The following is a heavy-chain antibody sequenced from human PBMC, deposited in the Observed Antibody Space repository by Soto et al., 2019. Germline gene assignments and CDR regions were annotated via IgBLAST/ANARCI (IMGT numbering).Heavy chain of an antibody. CDR3: AKDMGWELLPTGGGMDV. CDR2: ISWNSGSI. V-gene: IGHV3-9*01. CDR1: GFTFDDYA. Sequence: EVQLVESGGGLVQPGRSLRLSCAASGFTFDDYAMHWVRQAPGKGLEWVSGISWNSGSIGYADSVKGRFTISRDNAKNSLYLQMNSLRAEDTALYYCAKDMGWELLPTGGGMDVWGQGTTVTVSS. J-gene: IGHJ6*02. D-gene: IGHD1-26*01.